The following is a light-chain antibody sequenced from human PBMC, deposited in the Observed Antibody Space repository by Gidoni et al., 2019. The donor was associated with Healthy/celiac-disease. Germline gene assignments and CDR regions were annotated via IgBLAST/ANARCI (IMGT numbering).Light chain of an antibody. CDR3: EAWDDSLNGVV. CDR2: YDD. J-gene: IGLJ2*01. CDR1: SSNIGNNA. V-gene: IGLV1-36*01. Sequence: QSVLTQPPSVSEAPRQWVTISCSGSSSNIGNNAVNWYQQLPGKAPKLLIYYDDLLPSGVSDRFSGSKSGTSAALAISGLQSEDEADYYCEAWDDSLNGVVFGGGTKLTVL.